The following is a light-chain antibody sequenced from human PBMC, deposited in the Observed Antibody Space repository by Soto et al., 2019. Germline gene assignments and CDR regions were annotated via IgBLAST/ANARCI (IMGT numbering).Light chain of an antibody. J-gene: IGLJ3*02. Sequence: QSVLTQPPSVSGAPGQRVSISCTGSSSNIGAGYDVYWYQLLPGTAPKLVIYGNNIRPSGVPDRFSGSKAGTSASLAITGLQAEDEADYYCQSYDISLSGVFGGGTQLTVL. CDR2: GNN. CDR1: SSNIGAGYD. V-gene: IGLV1-40*01. CDR3: QSYDISLSGV.